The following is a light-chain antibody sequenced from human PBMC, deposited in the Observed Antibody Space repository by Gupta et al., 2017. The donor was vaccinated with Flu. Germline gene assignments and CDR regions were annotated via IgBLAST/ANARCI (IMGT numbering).Light chain of an antibody. V-gene: IGKV1-27*01. CDR2: AAS. J-gene: IGKJ3*01. CDR3: QKDWTSPLT. Sequence: DIQMTQPPSSLSGSVGDRVTITCRASQGISNYLDWYQQKPGKGPRLLIYAASTLQPGVPSRFSGNQYGTDFTLTVRSLQPEDVATYFCQKDWTSPLTFGHGTXVDVK. CDR1: QGISNY.